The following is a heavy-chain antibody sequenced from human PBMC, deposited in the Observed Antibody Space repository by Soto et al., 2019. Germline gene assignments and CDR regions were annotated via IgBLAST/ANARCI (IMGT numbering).Heavy chain of an antibody. CDR3: AVLWSARPFDP. J-gene: IGHJ5*02. V-gene: IGHV4-4*02. CDR2: IYHSGST. CDR1: GGSLSSSNW. Sequence: SDTLSLTCAVSGGSLSSSNWWSWVRQPPGKGLEWIGEIYHSGSTNYNPSLKSRVTISVDKSKNQFSLKLSSVTAADTAVYYCAVLWSARPFDPWGQGTLVTVSS. D-gene: IGHD3-3*01.